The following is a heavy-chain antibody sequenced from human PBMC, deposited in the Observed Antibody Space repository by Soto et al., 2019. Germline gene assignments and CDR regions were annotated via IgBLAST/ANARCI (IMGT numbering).Heavy chain of an antibody. D-gene: IGHD4-17*01. Sequence: ASVKVSCKASGYTFTSYGISWVRQAPGQGLEWMGWISAYNGNTDYAQKLQGRVTMTTDTSTSTAYMELRSLRSDDTAVYYCAITHDYGTSEVYNWFDPWGQGTLVTVSS. CDR1: GYTFTSYG. CDR2: ISAYNGNT. V-gene: IGHV1-18*01. J-gene: IGHJ5*02. CDR3: AITHDYGTSEVYNWFDP.